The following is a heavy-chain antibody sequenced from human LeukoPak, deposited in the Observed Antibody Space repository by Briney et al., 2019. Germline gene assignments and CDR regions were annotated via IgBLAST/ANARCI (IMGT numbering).Heavy chain of an antibody. V-gene: IGHV3-74*01. J-gene: IGHJ4*02. CDR2: INSDGSWT. CDR1: GFTFSDHA. CDR3: VSFYETY. D-gene: IGHD2/OR15-2a*01. Sequence: GRSLRLSCAASGFTFSDHAVHWVRQAPGKGLVWVSHINSDGSWTSYADSVKGRFTISKDNAKNTVYLQMNSLRAEDTAVYYCVSFYETYWGRGALVTVSS.